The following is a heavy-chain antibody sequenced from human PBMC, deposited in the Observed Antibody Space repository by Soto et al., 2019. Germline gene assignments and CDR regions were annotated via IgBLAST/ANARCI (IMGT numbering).Heavy chain of an antibody. J-gene: IGHJ5*02. CDR1: GYSFTNND. V-gene: IGHV1-8*01. Sequence: ASVKVSCKASGYSFTNNDITWVRQATGQGLEWMGWMNPGSGDTGYAQKFQGRVTMTRDISIATAYMELSSLRSDDTAIYYCARMATFGSLNWFDPWGQGTLVTVSS. CDR3: ARMATFGSLNWFDP. D-gene: IGHD3-16*01. CDR2: MNPGSGDT.